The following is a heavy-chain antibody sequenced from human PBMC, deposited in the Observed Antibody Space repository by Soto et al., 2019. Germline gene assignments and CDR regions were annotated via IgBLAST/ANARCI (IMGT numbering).Heavy chain of an antibody. J-gene: IGHJ5*02. D-gene: IGHD3-16*01. Sequence: PGKGLEWVCLISGSGGSTYYADSVEGRFTISRDNSKNTLYLQMNSLRAEDTAVYYCAKGFAAMINWFDPWGQGTLVTVSS. CDR3: AKGFAAMINWFDP. V-gene: IGHV3-23*01. CDR2: ISGSGGST.